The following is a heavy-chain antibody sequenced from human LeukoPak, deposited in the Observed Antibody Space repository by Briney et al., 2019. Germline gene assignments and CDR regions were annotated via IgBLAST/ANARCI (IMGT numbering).Heavy chain of an antibody. CDR2: ISGSGGST. D-gene: IGHD3-3*01. V-gene: IGHV3-23*01. CDR1: GFTFSSYA. CDR3: ARESSNYDFWSGLDY. J-gene: IGHJ4*02. Sequence: GSLRLSCAASGFTFSSYAMSWVRQAPGKGLEWVSAISGSGGSTYYADSVKGRFTISRDNSKNTLYLQMNSLRAEDTAVYYCARESSNYDFWSGLDYWGQGTLVTVSS.